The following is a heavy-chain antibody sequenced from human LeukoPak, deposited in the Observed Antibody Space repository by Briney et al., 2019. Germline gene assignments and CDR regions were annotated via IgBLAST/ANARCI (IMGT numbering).Heavy chain of an antibody. D-gene: IGHD6-6*01. CDR2: IYTSGST. Sequence: SETLSLTCTVSGGSISSYYWSWLRQPAGKGLEWIGRIYTSGSTNYNPSLKSRVTMSVDTSKNQFSLKLSSVTAADTAVYYCARGGSSVRDGYYFDYWGQGTLVTVSS. V-gene: IGHV4-4*07. CDR3: ARGGSSVRDGYYFDY. J-gene: IGHJ4*02. CDR1: GGSISSYY.